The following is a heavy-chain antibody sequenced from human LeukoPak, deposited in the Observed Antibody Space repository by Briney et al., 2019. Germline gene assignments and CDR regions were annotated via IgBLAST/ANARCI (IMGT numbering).Heavy chain of an antibody. CDR3: ASRRSGYENY. CDR1: GFTFSDYY. J-gene: IGHJ4*02. Sequence: GGSLRLSCAASGFTFSDYYMSWIRQAPGKGLEWVSYISGSSSYTNYADSVKGRFTISRDDAENSLFLQMNSLRAEDTAVYYCASRRSGYENYWGQGTLVTVSS. CDR2: ISGSSSYT. D-gene: IGHD5-12*01. V-gene: IGHV3-11*06.